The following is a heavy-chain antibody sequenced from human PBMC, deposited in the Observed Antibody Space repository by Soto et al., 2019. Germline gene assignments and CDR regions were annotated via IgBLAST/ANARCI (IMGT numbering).Heavy chain of an antibody. Sequence: ASVKVSCKASGGTFSSYAINWVRQAPGQGLEWMGGIIPIFGTANYAQKFQGRVTITADESTSTAYMELSSLRSEDTAVYYCAWATYYYDSSGYYSDYWGQGTLVTVSS. CDR1: GGTFSSYA. CDR3: AWATYYYDSSGYYSDY. D-gene: IGHD3-22*01. V-gene: IGHV1-69*13. CDR2: IIPIFGTA. J-gene: IGHJ4*02.